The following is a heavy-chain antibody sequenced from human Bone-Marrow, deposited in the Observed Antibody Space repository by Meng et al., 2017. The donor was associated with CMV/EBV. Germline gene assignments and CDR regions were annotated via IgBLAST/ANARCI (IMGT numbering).Heavy chain of an antibody. Sequence: SETLSLTCTVSGGSIKNYYWSWIRQPPGKGLEWIGYIYYSGSTNYNPSLKSRVTISVDTSKNQFSLKLSSVTAADTAVYYCARDTGYDFWSGYFFRGGMDVWGQGTTVTVSS. V-gene: IGHV4-59*01. CDR3: ARDTGYDFWSGYFFRGGMDV. CDR1: GGSIKNYY. D-gene: IGHD3-3*01. J-gene: IGHJ6*02. CDR2: IYYSGST.